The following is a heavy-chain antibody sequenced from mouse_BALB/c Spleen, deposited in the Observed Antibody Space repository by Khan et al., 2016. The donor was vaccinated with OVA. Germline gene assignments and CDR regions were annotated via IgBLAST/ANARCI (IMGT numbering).Heavy chain of an antibody. J-gene: IGHJ4*01. CDR3: ARSNYYGSGLYAMDY. D-gene: IGHD1-1*01. CDR1: GYTFTSYW. V-gene: IGHV1S41*01. CDR2: IGPGSGST. Sequence: DLVKPGASVKLSCRASGYTFTSYWINWIKQRSGQGLEWIGRIGPGSGSTSYNEMFRGKALLTVDTSSSTAYIQLSSLSSEDSAVCFCARSNYYGSGLYAMDYWGQGTSVTVSS.